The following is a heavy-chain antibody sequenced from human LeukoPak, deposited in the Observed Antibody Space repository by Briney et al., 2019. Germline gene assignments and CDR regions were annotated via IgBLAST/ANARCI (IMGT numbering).Heavy chain of an antibody. V-gene: IGHV1-2*02. Sequence: SVKVSCKASGYTFTGYYMNWVRQAPGQGLEWMGWINPNSGDTHYLQKFQGRVTVTRDTSISTAYMELSRLRSDDTAVYYCARDLANANFDCWGQGTLVTVSS. J-gene: IGHJ4*02. CDR1: GYTFTGYY. CDR2: INPNSGDT. CDR3: ARDLANANFDC.